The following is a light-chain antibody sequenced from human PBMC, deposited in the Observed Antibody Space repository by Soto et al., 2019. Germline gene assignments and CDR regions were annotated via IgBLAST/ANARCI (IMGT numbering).Light chain of an antibody. CDR3: QVWDSSSDRVV. CDR2: VDS. V-gene: IGLV3-21*02. J-gene: IGLJ2*01. Sequence: SYELTQPPSVSVAPGQTARITCGGNNIGSKSVHWYQQKPGQAPVLVVYVDSDRPSGIPERFSGSNSGNTATLTISRVEAGDEADYYCQVWDSSSDRVVFGGGTKLTVL. CDR1: NIGSKS.